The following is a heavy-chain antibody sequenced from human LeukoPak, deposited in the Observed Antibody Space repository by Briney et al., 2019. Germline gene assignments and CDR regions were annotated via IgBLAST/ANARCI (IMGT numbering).Heavy chain of an antibody. V-gene: IGHV4-59*08. CDR3: ARGGWEWIDS. J-gene: IGHJ4*02. Sequence: SETLSLTCTVSGGSISSYYWSWIRQPPGKGLEWIGYIYYSGSTNYNPSLKSRVTISVDTSKNQFSLNLTSVTAADTAVYYCARGGWEWIDSGGQGSLAAAPS. D-gene: IGHD3-16*01. CDR1: GGSISSYY. CDR2: IYYSGST.